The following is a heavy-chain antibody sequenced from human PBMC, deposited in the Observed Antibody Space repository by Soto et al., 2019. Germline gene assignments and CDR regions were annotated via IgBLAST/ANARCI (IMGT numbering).Heavy chain of an antibody. CDR1: GFNLSHPW. J-gene: IGHJ3*02. V-gene: IGHV3-15*01. CDR2: IKSKTDGGTA. D-gene: IGHD5-18*01. CDR3: TTNGYSYGPAAFDI. Sequence: PGGSLRLSCVASGFNLSHPWMTWVRQAAGKGLEWVGRIKSKTDGGTADYAAPVKGRATISRDDSKNTVYLQMNSLKTEDTAVYYCTTNGYSYGPAAFDIWGQGTMVTVSS.